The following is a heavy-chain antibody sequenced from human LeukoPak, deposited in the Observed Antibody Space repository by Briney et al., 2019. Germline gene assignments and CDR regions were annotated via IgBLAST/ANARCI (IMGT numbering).Heavy chain of an antibody. D-gene: IGHD6-19*01. J-gene: IGHJ4*02. CDR1: GGSFSGYY. V-gene: IGHV4-34*01. CDR2: INHSGST. CDR3: ARYWGSGWKFDY. Sequence: SETLSLTCAVYGGSFSGYYWSWIRQPPGKGLEWIGEINHSGSTNYNPSLKSRVTIPVDTSKNQFSLKLSSVTAADTAVYYCARYWGSGWKFDYWGQGTLVTVSS.